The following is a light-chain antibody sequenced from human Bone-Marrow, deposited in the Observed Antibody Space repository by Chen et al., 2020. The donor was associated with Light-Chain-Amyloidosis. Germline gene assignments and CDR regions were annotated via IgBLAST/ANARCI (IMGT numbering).Light chain of an antibody. CDR2: RNN. CDR1: SSNIGSNY. CDR3: AAWDDSLSAVI. J-gene: IGLJ2*01. V-gene: IGLV1-47*01. Sequence: QSVLTQAPSASGTPGQRVTISCSGSSSNIGSNYVYWYQHLPGTAPKLLVYRNNQRPSGVPDRFSGSKSGTAASLAISGLRSDDEADYYCAAWDDSLSAVIFGGGTKLIVL.